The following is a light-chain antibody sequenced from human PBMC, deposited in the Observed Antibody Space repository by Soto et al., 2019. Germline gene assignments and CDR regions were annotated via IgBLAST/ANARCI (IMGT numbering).Light chain of an antibody. V-gene: IGKV1-39*01. CDR3: QQSYTTPIT. J-gene: IGKJ5*01. CDR1: QTISSH. Sequence: DIQMTQSPSSLSASVGDRFIITFRSSQTISSHLNLYQQKPGKAPNLLVYAASSLQSGVPSRFTGSGSGTDFTLTISSLQPEDFATYFCQQSYTTPITFGQGTRLEIK. CDR2: AAS.